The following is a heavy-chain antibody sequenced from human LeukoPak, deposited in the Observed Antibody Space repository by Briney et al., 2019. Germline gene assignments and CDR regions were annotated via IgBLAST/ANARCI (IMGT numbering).Heavy chain of an antibody. J-gene: IGHJ6*02. V-gene: IGHV4-59*12. CDR3: ARGHQMELLYYYYGMDV. CDR1: GGSISSYY. CDR2: IYYSGST. Sequence: SETLSLTCTVSGGSISSYYWSWIRQPPGKGLEWIGYIYYSGSTNYNPSLKSRVTISVDTSKNQFSLKLSSVTAADTAVYYCARGHQMELLYYYYGMDVWGQGTTVTVSS. D-gene: IGHD1-7*01.